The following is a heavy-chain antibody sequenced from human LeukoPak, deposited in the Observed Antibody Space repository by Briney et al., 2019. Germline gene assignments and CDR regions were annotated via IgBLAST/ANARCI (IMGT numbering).Heavy chain of an antibody. CDR1: GGSVSSYY. Sequence: SETLSLTCTVSGGSVSSYYWSWIRQPPGKGLEWIGYIYTSGSTNYNPSLTSRVTISVDTSKNQFSLKLSSVTAADTAVYYGARHEEGRGGWSPYYYYYYYMDVGGKGTTVTVSS. J-gene: IGHJ6*03. CDR3: ARHEEGRGGWSPYYYYYYYMDV. D-gene: IGHD6-19*01. V-gene: IGHV4-4*09. CDR2: IYTSGST.